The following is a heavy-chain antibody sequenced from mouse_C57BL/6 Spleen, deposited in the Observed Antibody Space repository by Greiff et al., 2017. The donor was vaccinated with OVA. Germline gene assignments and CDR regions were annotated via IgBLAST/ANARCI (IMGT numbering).Heavy chain of an antibody. CDR1: GFTFSSYG. J-gene: IGHJ4*01. Sequence: DVKLVESGGDLVKPGGSLKLSCAASGFTFSSYGMSWVRQTPDKRLEWVATISSGGSYTYYPDSVKGRFTISRDNAKNTLYLQMSSLKSEDTAMYYCARQGPSYYSNYVYAMDYWGQGTSVTVSS. CDR2: ISSGGSYT. CDR3: ARQGPSYYSNYVYAMDY. V-gene: IGHV5-6*02. D-gene: IGHD2-5*01.